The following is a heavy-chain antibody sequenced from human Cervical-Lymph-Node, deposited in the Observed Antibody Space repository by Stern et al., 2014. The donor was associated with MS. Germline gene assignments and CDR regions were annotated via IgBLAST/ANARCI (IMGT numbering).Heavy chain of an antibody. CDR1: GASISDSDW. D-gene: IGHD2-15*01. V-gene: IGHV4-4*02. Sequence: QVQLQESGPTLVKPSGTLSLTCAVSGASISDSDWWSWVRQPPGKGLEWIGDVFHSGDTNYNPALKNRVTISVDKSKNLFSLKLNFVTAADTALYYCARVPRYCSGGNCYYNWFDPWGQGTLVVVSS. J-gene: IGHJ5*02. CDR2: VFHSGDT. CDR3: ARVPRYCSGGNCYYNWFDP.